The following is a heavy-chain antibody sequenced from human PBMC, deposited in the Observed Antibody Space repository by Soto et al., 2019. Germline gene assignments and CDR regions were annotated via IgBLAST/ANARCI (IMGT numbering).Heavy chain of an antibody. J-gene: IGHJ6*02. CDR3: ARDPCVSLGTAHHYCYGWTS. V-gene: IGHV6-1*01. CDR2: TYYRSKWHN. Sequence: VQLLQSGPGLVKPSQILSLTCVISGDNVSANNAAWNWIRQSPSRGLEWLGRTYYRSKWHNDYAPSVKSRITIKSDTSLNRSSLRLSSVTPEDTAFYSGARDPCVSLGTAHHYCYGWTSGAKGPRSPSP. D-gene: IGHD1-26*01. CDR1: GDNVSANNAA.